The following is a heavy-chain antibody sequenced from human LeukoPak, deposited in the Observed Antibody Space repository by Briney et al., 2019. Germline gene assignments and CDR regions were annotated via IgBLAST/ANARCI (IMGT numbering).Heavy chain of an antibody. V-gene: IGHV3-23*01. D-gene: IGHD6-13*01. Sequence: GGSLRLSCAASGFTFSNSAMNWVRQAPGKGLEWVSAISGSGGSTYYADSVKGRFTISRDNSKNTLYLQMNSLRAEDTAVHYCARDSYSSPPNWFDPWGQGTLVTVSS. J-gene: IGHJ5*02. CDR1: GFTFSNSA. CDR2: ISGSGGST. CDR3: ARDSYSSPPNWFDP.